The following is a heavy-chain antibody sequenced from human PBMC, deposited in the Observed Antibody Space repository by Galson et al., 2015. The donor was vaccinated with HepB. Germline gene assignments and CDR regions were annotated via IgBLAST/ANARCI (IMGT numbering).Heavy chain of an antibody. V-gene: IGHV1-18*01. Sequence: SVKVSCKASGYTFTSYGISWVRQAPGQGLEWMGWISAYNGNTNYAQKLQGRVTMTTDTSTSTAYMELRSLRSDDTAVYYCAREFVGYYDSSGYEEYYGMDVWGQGTTVTVSS. J-gene: IGHJ6*02. CDR2: ISAYNGNT. CDR3: AREFVGYYDSSGYEEYYGMDV. CDR1: GYTFTSYG. D-gene: IGHD3-22*01.